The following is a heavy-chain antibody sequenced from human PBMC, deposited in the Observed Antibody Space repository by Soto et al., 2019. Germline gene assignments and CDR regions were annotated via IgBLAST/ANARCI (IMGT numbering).Heavy chain of an antibody. V-gene: IGHV4-61*01. CDR1: GGSVSSGSYY. Sequence: QVQLQESGPGLVKPSETLSLTCTVSGGSVSSGSYYWSWIRQPPGKGLEWIGYIYYSGSTNYNPSLKSRVTISVDTSKNQFSLKLSSVTAADTAVYYCARVGDSSSSSWGYWGQGTLVTVSS. CDR2: IYYSGST. D-gene: IGHD6-6*01. CDR3: ARVGDSSSSSWGY. J-gene: IGHJ4*02.